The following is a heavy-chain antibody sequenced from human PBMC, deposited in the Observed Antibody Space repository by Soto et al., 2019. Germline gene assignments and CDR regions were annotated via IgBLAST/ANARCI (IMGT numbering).Heavy chain of an antibody. Sequence: SETLSLTCALSAGSISSGGYSWSWIRQPPGKGLECIGYIYHSGSSYYNPSLKSRVTISVDRSKNQCSLKLSSVTAADTAVYYCARVSLRSPNWFDPWGQGTLVTVSS. V-gene: IGHV4-30-2*01. CDR3: ARVSLRSPNWFDP. D-gene: IGHD3-3*01. CDR2: IYHSGSS. J-gene: IGHJ5*02. CDR1: AGSISSGGYS.